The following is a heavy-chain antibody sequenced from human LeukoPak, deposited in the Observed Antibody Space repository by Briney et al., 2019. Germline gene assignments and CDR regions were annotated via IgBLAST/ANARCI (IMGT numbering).Heavy chain of an antibody. CDR2: IIPILGIA. J-gene: IGHJ4*02. CDR3: ASEDYYDFWSGYYGDY. Sequence: GASVKVSCKASGYTFTSYGISWVRQAPGQGLEWMGRIIPILGIANYAQKFQGRVTITADKSTSTAYMELSSLRSEDTAVYYCASEDYYDFWSGYYGDYWGQGTLVTVSS. D-gene: IGHD3-3*01. CDR1: GYTFTSYG. V-gene: IGHV1-69*04.